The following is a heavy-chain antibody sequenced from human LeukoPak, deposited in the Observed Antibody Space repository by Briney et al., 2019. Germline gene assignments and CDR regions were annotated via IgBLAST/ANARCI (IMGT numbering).Heavy chain of an antibody. CDR1: GFTFNSYT. Sequence: GGSLRLSCAASGFTFNSYTMYWVRQAPGKGLEWVSSISSSSSHMFYADSVKGRFSISRDNAKNSPYLQMNSVRAEDTAVYYCVRDSGSSYGYYFLHWGQGTLVTVSS. CDR2: ISSSSSHM. V-gene: IGHV3-21*01. J-gene: IGHJ1*01. CDR3: VRDSGSSYGYYFLH. D-gene: IGHD1-26*01.